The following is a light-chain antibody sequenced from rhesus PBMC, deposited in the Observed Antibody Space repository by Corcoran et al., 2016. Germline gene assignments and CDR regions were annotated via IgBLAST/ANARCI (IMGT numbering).Light chain of an antibody. CDR2: EAS. CDR3: QHGYGTPYS. V-gene: IGKV1-74*01. Sequence: DIQMTQSPFPLSASVGDRVTITCRASENVKNSLNWSQQKPGKAPKLLIYEASNLQRGVPSRFSGSGAGTEFTFTISNRQPEDVATYYCQHGYGTPYSFGQGTKV. J-gene: IGKJ2*01. CDR1: ENVKNS.